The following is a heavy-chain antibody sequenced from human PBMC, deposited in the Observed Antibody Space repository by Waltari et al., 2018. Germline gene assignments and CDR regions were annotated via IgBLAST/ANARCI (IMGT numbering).Heavy chain of an antibody. Sequence: QVQLVQSGAEVKKPGASLQVSCKPSGYTFNNFAMNWVRQAPGQRPEWMGWINTGNGNTKYSQKFQGRVTFTRDTSANTAYMELSSLRSEDTAVYYCARSSYGYHFDYWGQGTLVTVSS. D-gene: IGHD3-16*01. CDR2: INTGNGNT. CDR1: GYTFNNFA. CDR3: ARSSYGYHFDY. J-gene: IGHJ4*02. V-gene: IGHV1-3*04.